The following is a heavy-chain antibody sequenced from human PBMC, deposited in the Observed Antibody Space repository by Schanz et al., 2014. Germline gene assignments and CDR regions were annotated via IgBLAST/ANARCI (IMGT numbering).Heavy chain of an antibody. CDR1: GFTFNRFA. D-gene: IGHD6-19*01. V-gene: IGHV3-23*04. CDR2: ISGSGGGT. CDR3: AKSGYSSGWYVDYFDY. Sequence: EVQLVESGGGLLQPGGSLRLSCAASGFTFNRFAMSWVRQAPGKGLEWVSTISGSGGGTYYADCVKGRFTISRDNSKNTLFMQMNSLRAEDTAVYYCAKSGYSSGWYVDYFDYWGQGTLVTVSS. J-gene: IGHJ4*02.